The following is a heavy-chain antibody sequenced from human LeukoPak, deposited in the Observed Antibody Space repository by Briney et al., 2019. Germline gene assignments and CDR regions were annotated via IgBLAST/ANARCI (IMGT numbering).Heavy chain of an antibody. V-gene: IGHV3-30*02. CDR2: IRYDGSNK. J-gene: IGHJ4*02. CDR1: GFTFSSYG. CDR3: AKGEYGSGSYFDC. D-gene: IGHD3-10*01. Sequence: GGSLRLSCAASGFTFSSYGIHWVRQAPGKGLEWVAFIRYDGSNKYYADSVKGRFTISRDNSKNTLYLQMNSLRAEDTAVYYCAKGEYGSGSYFDCWGQGTLVTVSS.